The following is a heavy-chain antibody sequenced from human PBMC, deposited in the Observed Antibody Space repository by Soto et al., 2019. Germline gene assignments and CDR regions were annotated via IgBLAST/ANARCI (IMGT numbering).Heavy chain of an antibody. Sequence: ASVKSCKASGYTFTSYYMHWVRQAPGQGLEWMGIINPSGGSTSYAQKFQGRVTMTRDTSTSTVYMELSSLRSEDTAVYYCARDYYDFWSGYWTPSCMDVWGQGTTVTVSS. J-gene: IGHJ6*02. CDR3: ARDYYDFWSGYWTPSCMDV. D-gene: IGHD3-3*01. CDR1: GYTFTSYY. CDR2: INPSGGST. V-gene: IGHV1-46*01.